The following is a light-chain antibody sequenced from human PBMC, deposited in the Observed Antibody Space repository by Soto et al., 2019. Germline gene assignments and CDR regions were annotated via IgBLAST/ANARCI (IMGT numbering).Light chain of an antibody. Sequence: EIVLTQSPGTLSLSPGDRATLSCRASQSVRSSYFAWYQQKPVQAPRLLLYGISKTATGIPDRFSGSGSGKDLTLTNSRLEPEDFAVYYCQQYGSSPWTFGQGTKVEIK. V-gene: IGKV3-20*01. CDR2: GIS. CDR3: QQYGSSPWT. J-gene: IGKJ1*01. CDR1: QSVRSSY.